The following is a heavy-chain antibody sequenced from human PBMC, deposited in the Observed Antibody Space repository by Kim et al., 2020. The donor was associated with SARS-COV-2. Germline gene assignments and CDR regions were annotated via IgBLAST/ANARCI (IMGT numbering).Heavy chain of an antibody. CDR2: IYYSGST. CDR1: GGSVSSGSYY. J-gene: IGHJ6*02. V-gene: IGHV4-61*01. Sequence: SETLSLTSTVSGGSVSSGSYYWSWIRQPPGKGLEWIGYIYYSGSTNYNPSLKSRVTISVDTSKNQFSLKLSSVTAADTAVYYCARDTYHQMIWFGDYYYYGMDVWGQGTTVTVSS. CDR3: ARDTYHQMIWFGDYYYYGMDV. D-gene: IGHD3-10*01.